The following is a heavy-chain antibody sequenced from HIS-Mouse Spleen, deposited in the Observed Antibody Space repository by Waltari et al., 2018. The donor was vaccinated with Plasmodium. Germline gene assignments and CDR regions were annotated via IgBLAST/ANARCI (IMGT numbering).Heavy chain of an antibody. CDR1: GYTFTSYG. D-gene: IGHD1-26*01. J-gene: IGHJ4*02. V-gene: IGHV1-18*01. Sequence: QVQLVQSGAEVKKPGASVKVSCKASGYTFTSYGISWVRPAPGQGLEWMGWIRAYKVNTNYEEKVQCRFTMTKDTSTSAAYMELRGRRSDDTAVYDCARLLPWVHGHVDYWGQGTLVTGAS. CDR2: IRAYKVNT. CDR3: ARLLPWVHGHVDY.